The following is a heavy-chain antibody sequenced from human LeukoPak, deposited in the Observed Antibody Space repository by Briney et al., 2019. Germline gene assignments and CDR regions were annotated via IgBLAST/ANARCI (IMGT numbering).Heavy chain of an antibody. CDR3: ARGLIYSPNWFDP. V-gene: IGHV3-66*01. J-gene: IGHJ5*02. Sequence: GGSLRLSCAGSGFTVSSNYMSWVRQAPGKGLEWVSVIYTGGNTYYADSVKGRFTISRDNPKNTLYLQVNSLRAEDTAVYYCARGLIYSPNWFDPWGQGTLVTVSS. CDR1: GFTVSSNY. CDR2: IYTGGNT. D-gene: IGHD4-11*01.